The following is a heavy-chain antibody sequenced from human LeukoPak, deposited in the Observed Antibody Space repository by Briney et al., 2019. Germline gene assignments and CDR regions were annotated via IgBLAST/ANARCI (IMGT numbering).Heavy chain of an antibody. CDR2: ISAYNGNT. CDR1: GYTFTSYG. J-gene: IGHJ5*02. V-gene: IGHV1-18*01. D-gene: IGHD6-13*01. Sequence: ASVKVSCKASGYTFTSYGISWVRQAPGQGLEWMGWISAYNGNTNYAQKLQGRVTMTTDTSTSTAYMELRSLRSDDTAVYYCARDLDSSSWFNWFDPWGQGTLVTVSS. CDR3: ARDLDSSSWFNWFDP.